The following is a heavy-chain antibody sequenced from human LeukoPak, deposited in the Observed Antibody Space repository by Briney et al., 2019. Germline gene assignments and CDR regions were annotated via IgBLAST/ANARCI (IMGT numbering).Heavy chain of an antibody. CDR1: GGSISASSYY. CDR2: IFYSGST. D-gene: IGHD3-22*01. J-gene: IGHJ4*02. CDR3: ATEYSSSPHY. Sequence: SETLSLTCTVSGGSISASSYYWGWVRQPPGKGLEWIGNIFYSGSTYYSPSLKSRVTISLDTSRNQFSLKLNSVTAADTAVYYCATEYSSSPHYWGQGALVTVSS. V-gene: IGHV4-39*07.